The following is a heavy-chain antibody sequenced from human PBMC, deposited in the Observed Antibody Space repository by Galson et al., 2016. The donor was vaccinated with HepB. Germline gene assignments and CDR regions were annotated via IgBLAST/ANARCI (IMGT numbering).Heavy chain of an antibody. CDR3: ARDPGALTGTDQDGDR. D-gene: IGHD7-27*01. CDR1: GFTFDDHA. J-gene: IGHJ2*01. V-gene: IGHV3-9*01. CDR2: ITWNSGAT. Sequence: SLRLSCAASGFTFDDHAMHWVRRAPGRGLEWVARITWNSGATGYAASLSGRFTISRDNAKNSLYLHMSRLTAGDSAIYYCARDPGALTGTDQDGDRGGRGALGTVSP.